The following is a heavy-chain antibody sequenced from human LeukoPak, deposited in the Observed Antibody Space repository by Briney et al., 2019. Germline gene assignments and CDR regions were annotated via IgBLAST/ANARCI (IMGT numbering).Heavy chain of an antibody. CDR2: ISAYNGNT. CDR3: ARGGIAARRYCWFDP. Sequence: ASVKVSCKASGYTFTSYGISWVRQAPGQGLEWMGWISAYNGNTNYAQKLQGRVTMTTDTSTSTAYMELRSLRSDDTAVYYCARGGIAARRYCWFDPWGQGTLVTVSS. V-gene: IGHV1-18*01. CDR1: GYTFTSYG. J-gene: IGHJ5*02. D-gene: IGHD6-6*01.